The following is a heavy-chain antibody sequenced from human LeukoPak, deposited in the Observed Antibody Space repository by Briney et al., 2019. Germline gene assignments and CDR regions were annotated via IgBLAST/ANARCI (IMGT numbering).Heavy chain of an antibody. CDR1: GFTFSSYG. CDR3: AKEASSTRHGDYYMDV. Sequence: PGGSLRLSCAASGFTFSSYGMHWVRQAPGKGLEWVAVIWYDGSNKYYADSVKGRFTISRDNSKNTLYLQMNSLRAEDTAVYYCAKEASSTRHGDYYMDVWGKGTTVTVSS. J-gene: IGHJ6*03. CDR2: IWYDGSNK. D-gene: IGHD2-2*01. V-gene: IGHV3-33*06.